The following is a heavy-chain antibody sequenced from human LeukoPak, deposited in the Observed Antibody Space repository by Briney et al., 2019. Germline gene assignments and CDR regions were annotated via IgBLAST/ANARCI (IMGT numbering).Heavy chain of an antibody. CDR1: GGTFSSYA. Sequence: SVKVSCKASGGTFSSYAISWVRQAPGQRLEWMGRIIPILGIANYAQKFQGRVTITADKSTSTAYMELSSLRSEDTAVYYCASDRAAAGNFDYWGQGTLVTVSS. CDR2: IIPILGIA. J-gene: IGHJ4*02. D-gene: IGHD6-13*01. CDR3: ASDRAAAGNFDY. V-gene: IGHV1-69*04.